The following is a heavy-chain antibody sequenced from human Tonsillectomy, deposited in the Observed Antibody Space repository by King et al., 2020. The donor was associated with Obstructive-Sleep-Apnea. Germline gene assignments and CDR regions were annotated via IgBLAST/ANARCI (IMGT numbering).Heavy chain of an antibody. D-gene: IGHD5-12*01. CDR3: AKVMVATILDAFDI. Sequence: VQLVESGGGLVQPGRSLRLSCAASGFTFDDYAMHWVRQAPGKGLEWVSGISWNSGSIGYADSVKGRFTISRDNAKKSLYLQMNSLRAEDTALYYCAKVMVATILDAFDIWGQGTMVTVSS. J-gene: IGHJ3*02. V-gene: IGHV3-9*01. CDR1: GFTFDDYA. CDR2: ISWNSGSI.